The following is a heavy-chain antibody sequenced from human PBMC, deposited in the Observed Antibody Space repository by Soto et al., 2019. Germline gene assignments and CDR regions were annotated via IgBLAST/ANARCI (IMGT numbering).Heavy chain of an antibody. CDR3: ARIEMASIK. J-gene: IGHJ4*02. V-gene: IGHV4-31*03. CDR2: IYYTGST. CDR1: GASIRSGGYY. Sequence: PSETLSLTCSVSGASIRSGGYYWSWLRQSPGKGLEWIGHIYYTGSTFYSPSLKSRLTISLDTSKNQFSLDLRSVTAADTAMYYCARIEMASIKWGRGTLVTVPS.